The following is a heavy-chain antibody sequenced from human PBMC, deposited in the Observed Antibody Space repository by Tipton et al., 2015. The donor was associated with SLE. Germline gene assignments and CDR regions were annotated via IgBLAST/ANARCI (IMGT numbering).Heavy chain of an antibody. Sequence: SLRLSCAASGFTFGDSAMGWVRQAPGQGLEWVSGLNWKGDSTNYADSVKGRFTISRDNAKNSLYLQMKSLRAEDTAFYYCARAVSKWSTSSSEFDYWGRGTLVTVSS. CDR3: ARAVSKWSTSSSEFDY. V-gene: IGHV3-20*04. D-gene: IGHD1-26*01. CDR2: LNWKGDST. CDR1: GFTFGDSA. J-gene: IGHJ4*02.